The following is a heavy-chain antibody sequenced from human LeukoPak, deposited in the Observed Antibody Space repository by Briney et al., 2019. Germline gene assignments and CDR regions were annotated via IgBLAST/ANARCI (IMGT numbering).Heavy chain of an antibody. CDR3: ARLVDTATGFDY. D-gene: IGHD5-18*01. CDR2: IIPILGIA. CDR1: GGTFSSYT. J-gene: IGHJ4*02. V-gene: IGHV1-69*02. Sequence: PVKVSCKASGGTFSSYTISWVRQAPGQGLEWMGRIIPILGIANYAQKFQGRVAITADKSTSTAYMELSSLRSEDTAVYYCARLVDTATGFDYWGQGTLVTVSS.